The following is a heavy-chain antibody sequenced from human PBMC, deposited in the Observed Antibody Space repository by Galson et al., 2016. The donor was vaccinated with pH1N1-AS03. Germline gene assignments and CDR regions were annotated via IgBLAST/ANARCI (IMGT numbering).Heavy chain of an antibody. CDR2: ISYDGGDK. CDR1: GFTFSSYG. D-gene: IGHD1-26*01. CDR3: AREKINVGAGYYGMDV. V-gene: IGHV3-30-3*01. J-gene: IGHJ6*02. Sequence: SLRLSCAASGFTFSSYGIHWVRQAPGKGLEWVAAISYDGGDKFYADSVKGRFTIPRDNSKNTLYLQVNSLRAEDTAVYYCAREKINVGAGYYGMDVWGQGTTVTVSS.